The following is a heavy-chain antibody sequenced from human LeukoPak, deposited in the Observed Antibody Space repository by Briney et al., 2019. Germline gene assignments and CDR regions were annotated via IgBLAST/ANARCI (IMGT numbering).Heavy chain of an antibody. V-gene: IGHV3-7*01. D-gene: IGHD3-22*01. CDR2: IKQDGSEK. CDR1: GFTFSSYW. J-gene: IGHJ5*02. CDR3: ARDPGVNYYDSSGYSFP. Sequence: GGSLRLSCAASGFTFSSYWMSWVRQAPGKGLEWVANIKQDGSEKYYVDSVKGRFTISRDNAKNSLHLQMNSLRAEDTAVYYCARDPGVNYYDSSGYSFPWGQGTLVTVSS.